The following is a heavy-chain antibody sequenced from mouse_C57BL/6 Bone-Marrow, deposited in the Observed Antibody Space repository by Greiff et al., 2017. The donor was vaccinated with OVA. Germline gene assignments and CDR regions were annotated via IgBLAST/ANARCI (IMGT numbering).Heavy chain of an antibody. V-gene: IGHV5-4*01. D-gene: IGHD2-3*01. CDR2: ISDGGSYT. CDR1: GFTFSSYA. Sequence: EVKLMESGGGLVKPGGSLKLSCAASGFTFSSYAMSWVRQTPEKRLEWVATISDGGSYTYYPDNVKGRFTISRDNAKNNLYLQMSHLKSEDTARYYCARDGYYLYAMDYWGQGTSVTVSS. J-gene: IGHJ4*01. CDR3: ARDGYYLYAMDY.